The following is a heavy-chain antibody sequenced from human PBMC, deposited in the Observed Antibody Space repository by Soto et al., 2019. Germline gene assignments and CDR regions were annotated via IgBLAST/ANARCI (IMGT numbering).Heavy chain of an antibody. CDR3: ARFLTMTHYHLAY. Sequence: VQLVESGGGLVQPGGSLRLSCAASGFTFSDHYMDWVRQAPGKGLDWVGRTRKKVNGYTTEYAASVKGRFTISRDDSKNLLYLQMNSLKTEDTAVYYCARFLTMTHYHLAYWGQGTLVTVSS. V-gene: IGHV3-72*01. CDR2: TRKKVNGYTT. J-gene: IGHJ4*02. CDR1: GFTFSDHY. D-gene: IGHD4-17*01.